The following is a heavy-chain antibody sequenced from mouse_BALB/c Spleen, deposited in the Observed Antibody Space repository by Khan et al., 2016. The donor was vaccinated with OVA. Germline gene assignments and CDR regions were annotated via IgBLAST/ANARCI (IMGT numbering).Heavy chain of an antibody. J-gene: IGHJ4*01. V-gene: IGHV2-5*01. CDR2: IWRGGST. CDR1: GFSLTSYG. CDR3: AKNPYFGYTMDY. Sequence: VQLQESGPGLVQPSQSLSITCTVAGFSLTSYGVHWVRQSPGKGLEWLGVIWRGGSTDYNAAFMSRLSITKDNSKSQVFFKMNSLQPDDTAIYXCAKNPYFGYTMDYWGQGTSVTVSS. D-gene: IGHD1-1*01.